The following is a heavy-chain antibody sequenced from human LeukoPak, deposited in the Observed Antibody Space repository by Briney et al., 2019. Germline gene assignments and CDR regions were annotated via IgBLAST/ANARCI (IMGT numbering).Heavy chain of an antibody. J-gene: IGHJ3*02. D-gene: IGHD2-21*01. Sequence: GGSLRLSCAASGVISSSYSMNWGREGPGEGLEWVSHICYSGDTVYYADSVKGRFTISRDNTNNSLYLHVSSLRAEDTAVYYCARDGSYGVLCTVFDIWGQGTMVTVSP. CDR1: GVISSSYS. CDR3: ARDGSYGVLCTVFDI. V-gene: IGHV3-48*04. CDR2: ICYSGDTV.